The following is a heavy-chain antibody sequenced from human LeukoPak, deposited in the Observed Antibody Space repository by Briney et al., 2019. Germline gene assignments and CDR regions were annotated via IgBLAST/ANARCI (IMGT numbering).Heavy chain of an antibody. CDR2: IYTSGTT. CDR1: GGSISTYY. Sequence: SETLSLTCSLSGGSISTYYWTWIRQPAGKGLEWIGRIYTSGTTYYNPSLKSRVTMSVDPSNNQFSLKVNSVTAADTAVYYCAREDYQLLSGAFYYYMDVWGRGTTVTVSS. D-gene: IGHD2-2*01. V-gene: IGHV4-4*07. J-gene: IGHJ6*03. CDR3: AREDYQLLSGAFYYYMDV.